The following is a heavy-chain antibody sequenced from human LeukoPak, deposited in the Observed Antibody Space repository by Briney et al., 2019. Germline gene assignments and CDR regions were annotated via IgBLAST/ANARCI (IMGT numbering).Heavy chain of an antibody. V-gene: IGHV1-2*02. CDR3: APTSEAYTSNWSV. Sequence: ASVKVSCKTSGYRFTDDYMHWVRQAPGQGLEWMGWINPDSGFTNYAPKFQGRVIMTRDTSISTACMEVRRLRYDDTAMYYCAPTSEAYTSNWSVWGQGTLVTVSP. CDR1: GYRFTDDY. D-gene: IGHD3-16*01. CDR2: INPDSGFT. J-gene: IGHJ4*02.